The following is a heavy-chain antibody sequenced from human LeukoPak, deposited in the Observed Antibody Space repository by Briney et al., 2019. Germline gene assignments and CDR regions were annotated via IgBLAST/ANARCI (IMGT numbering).Heavy chain of an antibody. J-gene: IGHJ6*02. V-gene: IGHV3-9*01. Sequence: GRSLRLSCAASGFTFDDYAMHWVRQAPGKGLEWVSGISWNSGSIGYADSVKGRFTISRDNAKNSLYLQVNSLRAEDTALYYCAKDKAAAAPPYYGMDVWGQGTTVTVSS. CDR2: ISWNSGSI. D-gene: IGHD6-13*01. CDR3: AKDKAAAAPPYYGMDV. CDR1: GFTFDDYA.